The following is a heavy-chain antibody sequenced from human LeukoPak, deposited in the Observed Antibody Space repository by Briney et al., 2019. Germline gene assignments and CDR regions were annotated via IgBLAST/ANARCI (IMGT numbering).Heavy chain of an antibody. V-gene: IGHV3-23*01. Sequence: PGGSLTLSCALSGLPFSSYAMSWVRPAPRKGVGLVSVVRGSGTATYYADSVKGRFSISRDNSKNTLYVQMNSLSPEDTAIYYCAKGPVVPVATYFFEYSGQGTLVIASS. CDR2: VRGSGTAT. CDR1: GLPFSSYA. D-gene: IGHD2-2*01. J-gene: IGHJ4*02. CDR3: AKGPVVPVATYFFEY.